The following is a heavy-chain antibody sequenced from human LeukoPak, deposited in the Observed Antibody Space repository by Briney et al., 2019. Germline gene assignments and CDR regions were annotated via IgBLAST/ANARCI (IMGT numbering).Heavy chain of an antibody. CDR2: ISGSGGST. J-gene: IGHJ4*02. CDR1: GFTFSSYA. Sequence: GGSLRLSCAASGFTFSSYAMSWVCQAPGKGLEWVSAISGSGGSTYYADSVKGRFTISRDNSKNTLYLQMNSLRAEDTAVYYCAKDPGYSSSWYCDYWGQGTLVTVSS. D-gene: IGHD6-13*01. CDR3: AKDPGYSSSWYCDY. V-gene: IGHV3-23*01.